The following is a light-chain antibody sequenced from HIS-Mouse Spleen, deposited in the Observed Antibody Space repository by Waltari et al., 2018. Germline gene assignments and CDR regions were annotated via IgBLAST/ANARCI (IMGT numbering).Light chain of an antibody. Sequence: SYELTQPPSVSVSPGQTARITCPGAASPKKYAYWYQQKSGQAPVLVIYEDSKRPSGIPERFSGSSSGTMATLTISGAQVEDEADYYCYSTDSSGNHRVFGGGTKLTVL. V-gene: IGLV3-10*01. CDR1: ASPKKY. CDR3: YSTDSSGNHRV. CDR2: EDS. J-gene: IGLJ2*01.